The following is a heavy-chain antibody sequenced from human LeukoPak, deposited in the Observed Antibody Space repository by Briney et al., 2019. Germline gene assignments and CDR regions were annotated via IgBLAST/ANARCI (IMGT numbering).Heavy chain of an antibody. CDR1: GFTLDDYA. Sequence: GGSLRLSCAASGFTLDDYAMHWVRQAPGKGLEWVSGISWNSGSIGYADSVKGRFTISRDNAKNSLYLQMNSLRAEDTALYYCAKDIGIRGAFDIWGQGTMVTVSS. CDR2: ISWNSGSI. D-gene: IGHD1-14*01. V-gene: IGHV3-9*01. J-gene: IGHJ3*02. CDR3: AKDIGIRGAFDI.